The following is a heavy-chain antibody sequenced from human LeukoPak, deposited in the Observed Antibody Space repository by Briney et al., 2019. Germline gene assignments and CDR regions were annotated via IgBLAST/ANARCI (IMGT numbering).Heavy chain of an antibody. CDR2: IKKDGSEK. CDR1: GFTFSSYG. J-gene: IGHJ4*02. V-gene: IGHV3-7*01. Sequence: PGGSLRLSCAASGFTFSSYGMHWVRQAPGKGLEWVANIKKDGSEKYYVDSVKGRFTISRDNARNSLYLQMSSLRVEDTAVYYCARDLAGYRSGELDYWGQGTLVTVSS. CDR3: ARDLAGYRSGELDY. D-gene: IGHD3-10*01.